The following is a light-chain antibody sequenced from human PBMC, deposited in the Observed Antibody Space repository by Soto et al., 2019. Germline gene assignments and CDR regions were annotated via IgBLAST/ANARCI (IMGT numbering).Light chain of an antibody. V-gene: IGKV1-39*01. CDR1: QSISTY. CDR2: ATS. Sequence: DIQMTQSPSSLSASVGDRVTITCRASQSISTYLIWYQQKPGKAPKLLIYATSSLQSGVPSRFSGSGSGTDFPLTIRSLPPEDFANYYCQQKYSTPPGTFGQRTKVDIK. CDR3: QQKYSTPPGT. J-gene: IGKJ1*01.